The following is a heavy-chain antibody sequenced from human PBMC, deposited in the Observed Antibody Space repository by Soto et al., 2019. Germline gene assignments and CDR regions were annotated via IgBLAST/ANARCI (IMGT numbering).Heavy chain of an antibody. CDR2: FSGGRGTT. CDR1: GFTLGPYG. D-gene: IGHD2-8*02. CDR3: TSWYCYGDH. Sequence: VQLLASGGGLVQPGGSLRLSCVVSGFTLGPYGVTWVRQVPGKGLEWVSGFSGGRGTTHYRDSVKGRFTMSRDDPRSMVYLQMNSLGCDVTAVYYCTSWYCYGDHCGRGTLVTVSS. V-gene: IGHV3-23*01. J-gene: IGHJ4*01.